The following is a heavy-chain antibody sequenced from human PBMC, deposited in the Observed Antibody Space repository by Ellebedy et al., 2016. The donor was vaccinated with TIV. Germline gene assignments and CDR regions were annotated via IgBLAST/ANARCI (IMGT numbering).Heavy chain of an antibody. CDR1: GYSVSSFW. CDR2: IDPSDSYI. J-gene: IGHJ4*02. V-gene: IGHV5-10-1*01. D-gene: IGHD5-24*01. CDR3: ARRLDGYNYLFDD. Sequence: GESLKISCKGSGYSVSSFWPSWVRQMHGKGLEWMGKIDPSDSYINYNPSFQGHVTISVDKSTSTAFLQWSSLKASDTAMYYCARRLDGYNYLFDDWGQGTLVPVSS.